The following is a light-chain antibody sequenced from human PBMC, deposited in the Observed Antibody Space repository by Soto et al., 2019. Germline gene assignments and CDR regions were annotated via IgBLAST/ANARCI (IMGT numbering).Light chain of an antibody. V-gene: IGKV3-20*01. CDR3: QQYGTSRYT. CDR2: GAS. J-gene: IGKJ2*01. Sequence: EIVLTQSPATLSLSPGEKATLFCRASQTVGSSYLAWYQQRPGQAPRLLIYGASSRATGIPDRFSGSGSGADFTLTISRLEPEDFAVYYCQQYGTSRYTFGQGTKLEIK. CDR1: QTVGSSY.